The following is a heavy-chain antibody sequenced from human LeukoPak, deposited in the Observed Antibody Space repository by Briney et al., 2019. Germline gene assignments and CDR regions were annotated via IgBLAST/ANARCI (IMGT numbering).Heavy chain of an antibody. V-gene: IGHV3-23*01. CDR1: GFTFSSYA. CDR2: ISGSGGGT. CDR3: AKGLVVAATLDN. Sequence: PGGSLRLSCAASGFTFSSYAMTWVRRAPGKGLEWVSAISGSGGGTYYADSVKGQFTISRDNSKNTLYLQMNSLRAEDTAVYYCAKGLVVAATLDNWGQGTLVTVSS. D-gene: IGHD2-15*01. J-gene: IGHJ4*02.